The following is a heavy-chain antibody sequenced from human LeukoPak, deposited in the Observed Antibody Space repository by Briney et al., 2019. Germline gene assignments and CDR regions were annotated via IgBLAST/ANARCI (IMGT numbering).Heavy chain of an antibody. J-gene: IGHJ6*03. V-gene: IGHV3-30*02. CDR3: AKAVSSGWDYYYMDV. CDR1: GFTFSSYG. D-gene: IGHD6-19*01. CDR2: IRYDGSNK. Sequence: GGSLRLSCGTSGFTFSSYGMHWVRQAPGKGLEWVAFIRYDGSNKYYADSVKGRFTMSRDNSKNTLYLQMNSLRAEDTAVYYCAKAVSSGWDYYYMDVWGKGTTVTISS.